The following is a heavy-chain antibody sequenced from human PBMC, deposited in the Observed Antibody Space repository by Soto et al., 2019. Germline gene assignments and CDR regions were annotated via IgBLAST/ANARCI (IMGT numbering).Heavy chain of an antibody. Sequence: SETLSLTCTVSGGSISSYYWSWIRQPPGKGLEWFGYTYYSGSTNYNPSLKSRVTISVDTSKNQFSLKLSSVTAADTAVYYCASSYSSSWYRAHYYYYYYMDVWGKGTTVTVSS. CDR3: ASSYSSSWYRAHYYYYYYMDV. D-gene: IGHD6-13*01. V-gene: IGHV4-59*01. CDR2: TYYSGST. CDR1: GGSISSYY. J-gene: IGHJ6*03.